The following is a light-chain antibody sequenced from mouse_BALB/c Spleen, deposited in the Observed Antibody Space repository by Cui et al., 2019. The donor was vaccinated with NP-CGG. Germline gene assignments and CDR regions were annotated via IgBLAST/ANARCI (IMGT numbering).Light chain of an antibody. CDR1: NGPVTTSNY. CDR3: ALWYSNHWV. CDR2: GTN. Sequence: QAVVTQESHLPTSPGETVTLTCRSSNGPVTTSNYANWVQEKPDHLFSGLIGGTNNRVPGVPARFSGSLIGDKTALTITGAQTEDEAIYFCALWYSNHWVFGGGTKLTVL. V-gene: IGLV1*01. J-gene: IGLJ1*01.